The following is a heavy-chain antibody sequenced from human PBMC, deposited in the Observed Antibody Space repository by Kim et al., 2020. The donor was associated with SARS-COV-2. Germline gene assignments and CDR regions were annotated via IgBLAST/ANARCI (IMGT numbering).Heavy chain of an antibody. D-gene: IGHD3-9*01. CDR3: AKDLRQSPAPYAFDI. CDR1: GFTFSSYA. V-gene: IGHV3-23*01. CDR2: ISGSGGST. Sequence: GGSLRLSCAASGFTFSSYAMSWVRQAPGKGLELVSAISGSGGSTYYADSVKGRFTISRDNSKNTLYLQMNSLRAEDTAVYYCAKDLRQSPAPYAFDIWGQGTMVTVSS. J-gene: IGHJ3*02.